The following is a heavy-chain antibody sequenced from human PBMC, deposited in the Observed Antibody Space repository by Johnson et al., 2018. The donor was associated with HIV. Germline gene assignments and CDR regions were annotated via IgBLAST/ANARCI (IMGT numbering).Heavy chain of an antibody. CDR1: GFTFSSYA. D-gene: IGHD4-11*01. V-gene: IGHV3-30-3*01. CDR2: ISYDGSNK. CDR3: ARSVHDYSDYLWGRDAFDI. J-gene: IGHJ3*02. Sequence: QVQLVESGGGLVQPGGSLRPSCAVSGFTFSSYAMHWVRQAPGKGLEWVAVISYDGSNKYYADPVKGRFTISRDNSKNTLYLQMNNLRLGDTAVYYCARSVHDYSDYLWGRDAFDIWGQGTMVIVSS.